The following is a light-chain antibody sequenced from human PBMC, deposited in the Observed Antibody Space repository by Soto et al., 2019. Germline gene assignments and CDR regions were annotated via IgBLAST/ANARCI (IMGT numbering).Light chain of an antibody. CDR3: GSYTSSSTPAV. CDR1: SSDVGGYNY. J-gene: IGLJ1*01. Sequence: QSVLTQPASVSGSPGQSITISCTGTSSDVGGYNYVSWYQQHPGKAPKLMIYDVSNRPSGVSNRFSGSKSGNTASLTISGLQAEDEADYYCGSYTSSSTPAVFGTGTKVTVL. V-gene: IGLV2-14*01. CDR2: DVS.